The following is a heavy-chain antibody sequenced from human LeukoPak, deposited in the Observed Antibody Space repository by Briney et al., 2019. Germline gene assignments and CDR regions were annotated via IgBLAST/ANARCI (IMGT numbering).Heavy chain of an antibody. D-gene: IGHD2-2*01. CDR1: GFTFSSYA. Sequence: GGSLRLSCAASGFTFSSYAMSWVRQAPGKGLEWVAVIWYDGSNKYYVDSVKGRFTISRDNSKNTLTLQMSSLSAEDTAVYYCARAGYCSSTICYNLDYWGQGTLVTVSS. CDR2: IWYDGSNK. CDR3: ARAGYCSSTICYNLDY. J-gene: IGHJ4*02. V-gene: IGHV3-33*08.